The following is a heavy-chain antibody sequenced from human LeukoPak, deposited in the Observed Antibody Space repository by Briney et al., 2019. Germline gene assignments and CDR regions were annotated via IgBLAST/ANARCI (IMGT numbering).Heavy chain of an antibody. J-gene: IGHJ4*02. D-gene: IGHD7-27*01. Sequence: GASVKVSCKASGYTFTGYYMHWVRQAPGQGLEWMGWINPNSGGTNYAQKFQGRVTMTRDTSISTAYMELSRLRSDDTAVYYCARAPTIIRSADRHRLGYWGQGTLVTVSS. CDR2: INPNSGGT. CDR1: GYTFTGYY. V-gene: IGHV1-2*02. CDR3: ARAPTIIRSADRHRLGY.